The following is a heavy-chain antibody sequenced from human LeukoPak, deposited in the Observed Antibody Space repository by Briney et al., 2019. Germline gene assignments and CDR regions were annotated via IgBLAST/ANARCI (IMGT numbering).Heavy chain of an antibody. V-gene: IGHV4-59*08. CDR3: ARLGNVVVPAAFDY. Sequence: SETLSLTCTVSGGSISSYYWSWIRQPPGKGLEWIGYIYYSGSTNYNPSLKSRVTISVDTSKNQFSLKLSSVTAADTAVYYCARLGNVVVPAAFDYWGQGILVTVSS. D-gene: IGHD2-2*01. CDR1: GGSISSYY. CDR2: IYYSGST. J-gene: IGHJ4*02.